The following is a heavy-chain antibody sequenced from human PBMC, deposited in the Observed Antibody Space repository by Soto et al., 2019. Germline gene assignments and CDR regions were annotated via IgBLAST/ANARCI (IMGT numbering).Heavy chain of an antibody. V-gene: IGHV3-15*07. D-gene: IGHD4-17*01. Sequence: EVQLVESGGGLVKPGGSLRLSCAASGFTFSNAWMNWVRQAPGKGLEWVGRIKSKTDGGTTDYAAPVKGRFSISRDDSKNTLYLQMNSLKTEDTAVYYCTTDAWDVYGDYVEMYVVDYWGQGTLVTVSS. J-gene: IGHJ4*02. CDR1: GFTFSNAW. CDR3: TTDAWDVYGDYVEMYVVDY. CDR2: IKSKTDGGTT.